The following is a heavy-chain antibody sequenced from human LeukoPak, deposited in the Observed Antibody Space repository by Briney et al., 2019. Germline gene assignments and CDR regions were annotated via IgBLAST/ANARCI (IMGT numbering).Heavy chain of an antibody. CDR3: ARVGRDYYGSGSYYQLDY. CDR1: GFTFSSYE. D-gene: IGHD3-10*01. Sequence: GGSLRLSCAASGFTFSSYEMNWVRQAPGKWLEWVSYISSSGSTIYYADSVKGRFTISRDNAKNSLYLQMNSLRAEDTAVYYCARVGRDYYGSGSYYQLDYWGQGTLVTVSS. V-gene: IGHV3-48*03. J-gene: IGHJ4*02. CDR2: ISSSGSTI.